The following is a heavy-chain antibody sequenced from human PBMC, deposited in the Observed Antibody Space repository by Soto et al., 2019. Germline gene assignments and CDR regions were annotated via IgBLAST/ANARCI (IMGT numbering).Heavy chain of an antibody. J-gene: IGHJ5*02. CDR2: IYYSGST. V-gene: IGHV4-31*03. CDR3: ARDVRYYDSSGYYYP. Sequence: PSETLSLTCTVSGGSISSGGYYWSWIRQHPGKGLEWVGYIYYSGSTYYNPSLKSRVTISVDTSKNQFSLKLGSVTAADTAVYYCARDVRYYDSSGYYYPWGQGTLVTVSS. CDR1: GGSISSGGYY. D-gene: IGHD3-22*01.